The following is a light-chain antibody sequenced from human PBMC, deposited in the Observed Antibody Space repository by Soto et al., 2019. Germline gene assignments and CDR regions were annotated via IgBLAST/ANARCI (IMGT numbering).Light chain of an antibody. V-gene: IGKV3-20*01. CDR1: QSVRSSF. CDR3: QQYGKSSWT. J-gene: IGKJ1*01. Sequence: ETVLTQSPGSLSLSPGERATLSCRASQSVRSSFLAWYQQKPGQAPRLLIYVATSRATGVPDRFSGSGSGTDFTLTIRRLEPEDFAVYYCQQYGKSSWTFGQGTKVEIK. CDR2: VAT.